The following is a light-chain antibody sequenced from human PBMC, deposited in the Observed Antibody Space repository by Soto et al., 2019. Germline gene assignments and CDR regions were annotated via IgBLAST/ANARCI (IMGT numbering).Light chain of an antibody. CDR3: AAWDDSLSAFYV. V-gene: IGLV1-47*02. CDR1: SSNIGSNY. J-gene: IGLJ1*01. Sequence: VLTQPPSASGTPGQRVTISCSGSSSNIGSNYVYWYQQLPGTAPKLLIYSNNLRPSGVPGRFSGSKSGTSASLAIRGLRSEDEADYYCAAWDDSLSAFYVFGTGTKVTVL. CDR2: SNN.